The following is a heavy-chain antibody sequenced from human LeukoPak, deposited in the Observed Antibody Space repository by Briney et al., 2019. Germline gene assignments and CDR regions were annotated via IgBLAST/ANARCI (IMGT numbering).Heavy chain of an antibody. J-gene: IGHJ4*02. CDR1: GGSISSYY. Sequence: PSETLSLTCTVSGGSISSYYWSWIRQPPGKGLEWIGYIYYSGSTNYNPSLKSRVTISVDTSKNQFSLKLSSVTAADTAVYYCARSLGATVVPFDYWGQGTLVTVSS. D-gene: IGHD4-23*01. CDR2: IYYSGST. V-gene: IGHV4-59*08. CDR3: ARSLGATVVPFDY.